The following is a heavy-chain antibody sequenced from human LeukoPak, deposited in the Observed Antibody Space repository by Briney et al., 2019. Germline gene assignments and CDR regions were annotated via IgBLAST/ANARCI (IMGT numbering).Heavy chain of an antibody. CDR1: GGSFSGYY. D-gene: IGHD2-15*01. J-gene: IGHJ4*02. Sequence: SETLSLTCAVYGGSFSGYYWSWIRQPPGKGLEWIGEINHSGSTNYNPSLKRTISVDTSKNQFSLKLSSVTAADTAVYYCARERSWIAYWGQGTLVTVSS. CDR3: ARERSWIAY. CDR2: INHSGST. V-gene: IGHV4-34*01.